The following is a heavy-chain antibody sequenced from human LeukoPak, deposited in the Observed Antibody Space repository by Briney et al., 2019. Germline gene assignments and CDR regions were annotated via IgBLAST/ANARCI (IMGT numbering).Heavy chain of an antibody. J-gene: IGHJ4*02. CDR1: GFTFSTFA. D-gene: IGHD3-10*01. CDR3: GRDGSGSPDY. CDR2: ISSSSSI. Sequence: GGSLKLSCAASGFTFSTFAISWVRQAPGKGLEWVSSISSSSSIYYADSVKGRFTISRDNAKPSLYLQMNSLRAEDTAVYYCGRDGSGSPDYWGQGTLVTVAS. V-gene: IGHV3-21*04.